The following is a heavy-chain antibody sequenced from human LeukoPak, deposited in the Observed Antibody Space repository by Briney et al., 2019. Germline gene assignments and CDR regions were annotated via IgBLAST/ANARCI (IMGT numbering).Heavy chain of an antibody. D-gene: IGHD3-10*01. V-gene: IGHV3-30-3*01. CDR3: ARALPMGRDYYYYGMDV. CDR2: ISYDGSNK. Sequence: PGGSLRLSCAASGFTFSSYAMHWVRQAPGKGLEWVAVISYDGSNKYYADSVKGRFTISRDNSKNTLYLQMNSLRAEDTAVYYCARALPMGRDYYYYGMDVWGQGTTVTVSS. J-gene: IGHJ6*02. CDR1: GFTFSSYA.